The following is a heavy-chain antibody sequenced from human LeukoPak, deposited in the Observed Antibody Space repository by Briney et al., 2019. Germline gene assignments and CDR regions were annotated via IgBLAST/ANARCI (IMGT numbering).Heavy chain of an antibody. Sequence: GGSLRLSCAASGFTFSSYIMNWVRQAPGKGLEWVSSISSSSSYIYYADSVKGRFTISRDNAKNSLYLKMNSLRAEDTDVYYCARDRGYCGGDCYPEHNAFDIWGQGTMVTVSS. V-gene: IGHV3-21*01. D-gene: IGHD2-21*01. CDR2: ISSSSSYI. CDR1: GFTFSSYI. J-gene: IGHJ3*02. CDR3: ARDRGYCGGDCYPEHNAFDI.